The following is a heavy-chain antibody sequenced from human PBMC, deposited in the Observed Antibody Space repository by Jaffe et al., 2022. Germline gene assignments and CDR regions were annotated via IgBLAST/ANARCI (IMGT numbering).Heavy chain of an antibody. D-gene: IGHD5-12*01. Sequence: QVQLQESGPGLVKPSETLSLTCAVSGYSISSGYYWGWIRQPPGKGLEWIGSIYHSGSTYYNPSLKSRVTISVDTSKNQFSLKLSSVTAADTAVYYCATRPISGGYDYEGYYYYYMDVWGKGTTVTVSS. V-gene: IGHV4-38-2*01. CDR3: ATRPISGGYDYEGYYYYYMDV. CDR2: IYHSGST. CDR1: GYSISSGYY. J-gene: IGHJ6*03.